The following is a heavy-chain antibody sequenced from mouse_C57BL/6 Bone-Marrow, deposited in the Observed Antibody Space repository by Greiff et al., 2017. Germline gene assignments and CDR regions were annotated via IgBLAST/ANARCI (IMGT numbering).Heavy chain of an antibody. V-gene: IGHV5-6*01. D-gene: IGHD6-2*01. J-gene: IGHJ4*01. Sequence: EVQGVESGGDLVKPGGSLKLSCAASGFTFSSYGMSWVRQTPDKRLEWVATISSGGSYNSSPDSVKGRFTISRDNAKNTLYLQMSSLKSEDTAMYYCARQTLVHYYAMDYWGQGTAVTGS. CDR1: GFTFSSYG. CDR2: ISSGGSYN. CDR3: ARQTLVHYYAMDY.